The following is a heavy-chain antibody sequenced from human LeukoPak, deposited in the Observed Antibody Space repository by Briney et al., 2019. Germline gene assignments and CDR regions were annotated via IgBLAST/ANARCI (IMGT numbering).Heavy chain of an antibody. Sequence: ASVKVSCKASGYTFTSYYMHWVRQAPGQGLEWMGIINPSGGSTSYAQKFQGRVTMTRDMSTSTAYMELRSLRSDDTAVYYCARDPPYSSSWYNDNWFDPWGQGTLVTVSS. V-gene: IGHV1-46*01. D-gene: IGHD6-13*01. CDR3: ARDPPYSSSWYNDNWFDP. J-gene: IGHJ5*02. CDR2: INPSGGST. CDR1: GYTFTSYY.